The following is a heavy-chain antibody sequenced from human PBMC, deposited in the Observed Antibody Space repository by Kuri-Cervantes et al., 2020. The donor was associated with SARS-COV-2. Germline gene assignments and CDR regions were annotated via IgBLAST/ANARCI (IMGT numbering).Heavy chain of an antibody. D-gene: IGHD4-11*01. CDR3: ARCDFTDYSNYYYYYYYGMDV. CDR2: ICCDGSNK. CDR1: GFTFSSYA. V-gene: IGHV3-33*01. Sequence: GGSLRLSCAASGFTFSSYAMTWVRQAPGKGLEWVAVICCDGSNKYYADSVKGRFTISRDNSKNTLYLQMNSLRAEDTAVYYWARCDFTDYSNYYYYYYYGMDVWGQGTTVTVSS. J-gene: IGHJ6*02.